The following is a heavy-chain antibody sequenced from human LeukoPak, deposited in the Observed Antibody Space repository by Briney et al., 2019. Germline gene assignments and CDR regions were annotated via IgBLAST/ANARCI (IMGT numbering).Heavy chain of an antibody. CDR2: IYQSGIT. J-gene: IGHJ4*02. Sequence: SETLSLTCGVSGDSISSGNYWNWVRQPPGKGLEWIGDIYQSGITNYNPSLKSRVTMSVDKSKNEFSLKLDSVTAADTAVYYCARDRRPRGGWFYFDYWGQGILVTVSS. CDR1: GDSISSGNY. D-gene: IGHD6-19*01. CDR3: ARDRRPRGGWFYFDY. V-gene: IGHV4-4*02.